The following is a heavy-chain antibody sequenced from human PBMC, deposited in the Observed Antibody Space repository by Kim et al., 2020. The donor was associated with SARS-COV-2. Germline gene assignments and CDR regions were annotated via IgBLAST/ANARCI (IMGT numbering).Heavy chain of an antibody. CDR2: ISGSGGST. D-gene: IGHD2-21*02. Sequence: GGSLRLSCAASGFTFSSYAMSWVRQAPGKGLEWVSAISGSGGSTYYADSVKGRFTISRDNSKNTLYLQMNSLRAEDTAVYYCAKSEGIVVVTAMGVWGQGTLVTVSS. CDR3: AKSEGIVVVTAMGV. J-gene: IGHJ4*02. V-gene: IGHV3-23*01. CDR1: GFTFSSYA.